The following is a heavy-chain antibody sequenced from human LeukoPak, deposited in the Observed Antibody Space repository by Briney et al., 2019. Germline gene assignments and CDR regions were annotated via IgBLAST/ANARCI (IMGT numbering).Heavy chain of an antibody. Sequence: GGSLRLSCAASSFTFSSYGMHWVRQAPGKGLEWVAVISYDGSNKFYADSVKGQFTISRGNSKNTLYLQMNSLRAEDTAVYYCAKDISSWYSKREAGYFDYWGQGTLVTVSS. D-gene: IGHD6-13*01. CDR2: ISYDGSNK. V-gene: IGHV3-30*18. CDR3: AKDISSWYSKREAGYFDY. CDR1: SFTFSSYG. J-gene: IGHJ4*02.